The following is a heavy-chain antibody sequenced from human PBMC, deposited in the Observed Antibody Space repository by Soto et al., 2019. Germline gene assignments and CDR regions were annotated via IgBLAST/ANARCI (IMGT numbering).Heavy chain of an antibody. Sequence: PGGSLRLSCAASGFTFSSYWMSWVRQAPGKGLEWVANIKQDGSEKYYVDSVKGRFTISRDNAKNSLYLQMNSLRAEDTAVYYCARDMEPAYYYDSSGYSYWGQGTLVTVSS. CDR2: IKQDGSEK. D-gene: IGHD3-22*01. V-gene: IGHV3-7*05. CDR3: ARDMEPAYYYDSSGYSY. J-gene: IGHJ4*02. CDR1: GFTFSSYW.